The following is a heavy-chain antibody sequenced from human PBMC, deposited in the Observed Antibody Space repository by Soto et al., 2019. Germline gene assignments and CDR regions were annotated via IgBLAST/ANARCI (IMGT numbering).Heavy chain of an antibody. CDR2: IYATGTT. D-gene: IGHD1-1*01. CDR3: VRDGTKTLRDWFDP. V-gene: IGHV4-4*07. CDR1: GASISGFY. Sequence: SETLFLTCTVSGASISGFYWSWIRKSAGKGLEWIGRIYATGTTDYNPSLKSRVMMSVDTSKKQFSLKLRSVTAADTAVYYCVRDGTKTLRDWFDPWGQGISVTVSS. J-gene: IGHJ5*02.